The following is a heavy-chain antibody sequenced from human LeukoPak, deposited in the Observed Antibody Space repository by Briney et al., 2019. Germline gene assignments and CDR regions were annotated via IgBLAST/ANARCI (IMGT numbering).Heavy chain of an antibody. CDR3: AIDGDSSGYLDY. V-gene: IGHV4-61*02. J-gene: IGHJ4*02. CDR1: GGSISSGSYY. Sequence: PSQTLSLTCTVSGGSISSGSYYWSWIRQPAGKGLEWIGRIYTSGSTNYNPSLKSRVTISVDTSKTQFSLKLSSVTAADTAVYYCAIDGDSSGYLDYWGQGTLVTVSS. D-gene: IGHD3-22*01. CDR2: IYTSGST.